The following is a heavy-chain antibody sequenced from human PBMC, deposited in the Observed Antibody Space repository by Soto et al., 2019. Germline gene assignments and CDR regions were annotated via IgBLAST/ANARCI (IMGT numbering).Heavy chain of an antibody. D-gene: IGHD6-6*01. CDR1: GGTFSSYA. J-gene: IGHJ5*02. CDR3: ARDGIAARPIAWFDP. CDR2: ITPIFGAA. V-gene: IGHV1-69*05. Sequence: QVQLVQSGAEVKKPGSSVKVSCKASGGTFSSYAIRWVRQAPGQGLEWMGGITPIFGAADYAQKFQGRVTLPXXXSXSTAYMELSSLRSEDTAVYYCARDGIAARPIAWFDPWGQGTLVTVSS.